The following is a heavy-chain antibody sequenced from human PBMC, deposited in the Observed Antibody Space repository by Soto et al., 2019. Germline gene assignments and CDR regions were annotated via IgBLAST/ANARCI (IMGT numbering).Heavy chain of an antibody. CDR2: IYYSGST. D-gene: IGHD7-27*01. J-gene: IGHJ4*02. CDR3: ARRWGRTFDY. V-gene: IGHV4-59*08. Sequence: PSETLSLTCIVSGGSISNYYWSWIRQPPGKGLEWIGYIYYSGSTNYNPSLKSRVTISVDTSKNQFSLKLSSVTAADTAVYYCARRWGRTFDYWGQGTLVTVSS. CDR1: GGSISNYY.